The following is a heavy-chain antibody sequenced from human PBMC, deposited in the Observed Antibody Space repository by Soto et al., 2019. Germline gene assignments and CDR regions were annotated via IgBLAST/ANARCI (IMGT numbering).Heavy chain of an antibody. CDR1: VFSFSTHA. V-gene: IGHV3-23*01. Sequence: PGGSLRLSCTASVFSFSTHAMSWVRQAPGKGLEWVSSISSGGTTTFYAASVEGRFTISRDKSKNTLYLQMNSLRGDDTAVYYCAREGGSIGGWFGRKFDSWGQGTQVTSPQ. CDR2: ISSGGTTT. J-gene: IGHJ4*02. D-gene: IGHD6-19*01. CDR3: AREGGSIGGWFGRKFDS.